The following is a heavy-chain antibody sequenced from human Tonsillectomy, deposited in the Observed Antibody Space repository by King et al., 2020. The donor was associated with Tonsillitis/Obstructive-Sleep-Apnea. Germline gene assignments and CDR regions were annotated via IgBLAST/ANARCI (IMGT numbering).Heavy chain of an antibody. CDR2: IYYSGST. V-gene: IGHV4-59*08. Sequence: QLQESGPGLVKPSETLSLTCTVSGGSISSYYWSWIRQPPGKGLEWIGYIYYSGSTNYNPSLKSRVTISVDTSKNQFSLKLSSVTAAESAVYYCARHVGGDGYNMFDYWGQGTLVTVSS. D-gene: IGHD5-24*01. CDR1: GGSISSYY. J-gene: IGHJ4*02. CDR3: ARHVGGDGYNMFDY.